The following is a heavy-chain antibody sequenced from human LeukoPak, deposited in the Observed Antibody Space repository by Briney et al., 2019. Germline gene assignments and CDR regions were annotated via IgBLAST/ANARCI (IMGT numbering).Heavy chain of an antibody. CDR1: GFTFSSYE. V-gene: IGHV3-48*03. D-gene: IGHD1-26*01. Sequence: GGSLRLSCAASGFTFSSYEMNWVRQAPGKGLEWVSYISSSGSTIHYADSVKGRFTISRDNAKNSLYLQMNSLRAEDAAVYYCARVGIVGATSYYYYYGMDVWGQGTTVTVSS. CDR2: ISSSGSTI. CDR3: ARVGIVGATSYYYYYGMDV. J-gene: IGHJ6*02.